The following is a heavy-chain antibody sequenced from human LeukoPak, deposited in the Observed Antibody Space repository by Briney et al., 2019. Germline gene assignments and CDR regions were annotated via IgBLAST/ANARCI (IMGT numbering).Heavy chain of an antibody. CDR3: ARDIYYYDSSGYYIETYAFDI. D-gene: IGHD3-22*01. J-gene: IGHJ3*02. Sequence: ASVKVSCKASGYTFTSFGINWVRQAPGQGLEWMGWINPYNGNTNYAQNLQGRVTMTTDTSTSTAYMELRSLRSDDTAVYYCARDIYYYDSSGYYIETYAFDIWGQGTMVTVSS. V-gene: IGHV1-18*01. CDR2: INPYNGNT. CDR1: GYTFTSFG.